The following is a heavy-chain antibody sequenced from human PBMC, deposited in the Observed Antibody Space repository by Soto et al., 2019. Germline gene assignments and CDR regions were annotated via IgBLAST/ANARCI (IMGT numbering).Heavy chain of an antibody. CDR1: GASISGFY. D-gene: IGHD1-1*01. J-gene: IGHJ5*02. CDR3: VRDGTKTLRDWFDP. V-gene: IGHV4-4*07. Sequence: QVQLQESGPGLVKPSETLSLTCTVSGASISGFYWSWIRKSAGKGLEWIGRIYATGTTDYNPSLKSRVMMSVDTSKKQFSLKLRSVTAADTAVYYCVRDGTKTLRDWFDPWGQGISVTVSP. CDR2: IYATGTT.